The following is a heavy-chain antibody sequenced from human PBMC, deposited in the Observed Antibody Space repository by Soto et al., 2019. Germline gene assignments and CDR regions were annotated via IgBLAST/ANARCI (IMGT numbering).Heavy chain of an antibody. V-gene: IGHV1-69*13. Sequence: SVKVSCKASGGTFSSYAISWVRQAPGQGLEWMGGIIPIFGTANYAQKFQGRVTITADESTSTAYMELSSLRSEDTAVYYCARDPGVHYDFWSGYHNYYYYYGMDVWGQGTTVTVSS. J-gene: IGHJ6*02. CDR1: GGTFSSYA. CDR3: ARDPGVHYDFWSGYHNYYYYYGMDV. D-gene: IGHD3-3*01. CDR2: IIPIFGTA.